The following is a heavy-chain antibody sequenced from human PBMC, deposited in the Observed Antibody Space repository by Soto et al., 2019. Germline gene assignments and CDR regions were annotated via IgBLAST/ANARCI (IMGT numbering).Heavy chain of an antibody. J-gene: IGHJ5*02. CDR2: IYYSGST. Sequence: SETPSLTCTVSGGTISSYYWSWIRQPPGKGLEWIGYIYYSGSTNYNPSLKSRVTISVDTSRNQFSLKLSSVTAADTAVYYCARSAYSSSSTIPDNWFDPWGQGTLVTVSS. V-gene: IGHV4-59*08. CDR3: ARSAYSSSSTIPDNWFDP. CDR1: GGTISSYY. D-gene: IGHD6-13*01.